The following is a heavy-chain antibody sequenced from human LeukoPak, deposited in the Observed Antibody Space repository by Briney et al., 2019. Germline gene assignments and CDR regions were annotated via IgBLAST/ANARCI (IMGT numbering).Heavy chain of an antibody. CDR2: IFSNDEK. D-gene: IGHD3-10*01. CDR1: GFSLKNVRMG. Sequence: SGPTLVNPTETLTLTCTVSGFSLKNVRMGVSWIRQAPGKALEWLVHIFSNDEKSYSTSLRSRLTISRDTSTSQVVLTMTNMDPVDTATYYCARTYDYYGSGTYDYWGQGTLVTVSS. CDR3: ARTYDYYGSGTYDY. J-gene: IGHJ4*02. V-gene: IGHV2-26*01.